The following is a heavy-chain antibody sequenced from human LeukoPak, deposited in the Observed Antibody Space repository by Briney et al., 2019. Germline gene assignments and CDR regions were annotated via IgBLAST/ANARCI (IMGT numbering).Heavy chain of an antibody. CDR3: ARGHYYDSSGDY. CDR1: GYSISSGYY. V-gene: IGHV4-38-2*01. Sequence: SETLSLTCAVSGYSISSGYYWIWIRQPPGKGLEWIGSLYHSDSIYYNPSLESRVTMSVDTSKNQFSLNLSSVTAADTAVYYCARGHYYDSSGDYWGQGTLVTVSS. J-gene: IGHJ4*02. CDR2: LYHSDSI. D-gene: IGHD3-22*01.